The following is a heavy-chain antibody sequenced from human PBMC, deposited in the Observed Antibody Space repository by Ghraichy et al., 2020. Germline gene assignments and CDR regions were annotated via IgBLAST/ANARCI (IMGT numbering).Heavy chain of an antibody. Sequence: ASVKVSCKASGYTFTSYDINWVRQATGQGLEWMGWMNPNRGNTGYAQKFQGRVTMTRNTSISTAYMELSSLRSEDTAVYYCVHGRIDAFDIWGQGTMVTVSS. CDR1: GYTFTSYD. CDR3: VHGRIDAFDI. CDR2: MNPNRGNT. D-gene: IGHD1-14*01. J-gene: IGHJ3*02. V-gene: IGHV1-8*01.